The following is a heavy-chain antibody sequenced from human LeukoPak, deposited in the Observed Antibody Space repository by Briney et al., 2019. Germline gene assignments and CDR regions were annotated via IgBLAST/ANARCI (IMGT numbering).Heavy chain of an antibody. CDR2: LYSGGST. J-gene: IGHJ3*02. V-gene: IGHV3-53*01. Sequence: GGSLRLSCAASGFSVSSKYMSWVRQAPGKGLEWVSVLYSGGSTYYADSVKGRFTISRDNSKNTLYVQMNSLRAEDTAVYYCAKRGCSNGVCYTDDIWGQGTMVTVSS. CDR3: AKRGCSNGVCYTDDI. CDR1: GFSVSSKY. D-gene: IGHD2-8*01.